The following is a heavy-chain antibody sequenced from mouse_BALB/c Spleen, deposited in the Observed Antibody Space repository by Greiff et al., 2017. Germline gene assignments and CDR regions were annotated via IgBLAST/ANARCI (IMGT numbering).Heavy chain of an antibody. D-gene: IGHD2-1*01. CDR3: ARSGNGYFDV. V-gene: IGHV3-2*02. Sequence: EVQLQESGPGLVKPSQSLSLTCTVTGYSITSDYAWNWIRQFPGNKLEWMGYISYSGSTSYNPSLKSRISITRDTSKNQFFLQLNSVTTEDTATYYCARSGNGYFDVWGAGTTVTVSS. CDR1: GYSITSDYA. J-gene: IGHJ1*01. CDR2: ISYSGST.